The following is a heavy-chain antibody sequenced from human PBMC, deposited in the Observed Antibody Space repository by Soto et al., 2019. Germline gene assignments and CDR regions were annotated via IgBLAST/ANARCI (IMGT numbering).Heavy chain of an antibody. V-gene: IGHV1-69*06. CDR3: ASASGATGYSYGNFDY. J-gene: IGHJ4*02. D-gene: IGHD5-18*01. CDR1: GGTFSSYA. CDR2: IIPIFGTA. Sequence: QVQLVQSGAEVKKPGSSVKVSCKASGGTFSSYAISWVRQAPGQGLEWVGGIIPIFGTANYAQKFQGRVTITADKSTSTAYMELSSLRSEDTAVYYCASASGATGYSYGNFDYWGQGTLVTVSS.